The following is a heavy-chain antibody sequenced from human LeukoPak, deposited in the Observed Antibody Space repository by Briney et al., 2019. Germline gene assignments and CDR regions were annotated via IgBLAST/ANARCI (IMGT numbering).Heavy chain of an antibody. CDR2: IYDSGYT. CDR1: GASIRTYH. V-gene: IGHV4-59*08. Sequence: SETLSLTCTVSGASIRTYHWSWFRQSPGKGLEWTASIYDSGYTNYSPSLKSRTTISVDTSNNQFSLRLTSVTAADTAVYYCAKLNHIVVPAKDYFDYWGQGTLVTVSS. J-gene: IGHJ4*02. CDR3: AKLNHIVVPAKDYFDY. D-gene: IGHD2-2*01.